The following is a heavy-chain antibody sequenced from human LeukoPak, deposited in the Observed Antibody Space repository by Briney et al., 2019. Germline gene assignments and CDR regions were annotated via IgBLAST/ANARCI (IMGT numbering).Heavy chain of an antibody. CDR1: GYTFTSYA. Sequence: GASVKVSCKASGYTFTSYAMHWVRQAPGQRLEWMGWINAGNGNTKYSQKFQRRVTITRDTSASTAYMELSSLRSEDTAVYYCARFGIVATDWIDWGQGTLVTVSS. CDR2: INAGNGNT. J-gene: IGHJ4*02. CDR3: ARFGIVATDWID. D-gene: IGHD5-12*01. V-gene: IGHV1-3*01.